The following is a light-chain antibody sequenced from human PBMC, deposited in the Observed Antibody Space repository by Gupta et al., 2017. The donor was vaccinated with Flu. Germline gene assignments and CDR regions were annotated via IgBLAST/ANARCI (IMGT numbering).Light chain of an antibody. CDR2: EDR. CDR3: FSTDSSGNHRGV. V-gene: IGLV3-10*01. CDR1: ALPKKY. J-gene: IGLJ1*01. Sequence: EALPKKYANWFQQKSGQAPVLVIYEDRNRPSGFPERFSGSSSGTMATLTISGAQVEDEADYYCFSTDSSGNHRGVFGTGTKVTVL.